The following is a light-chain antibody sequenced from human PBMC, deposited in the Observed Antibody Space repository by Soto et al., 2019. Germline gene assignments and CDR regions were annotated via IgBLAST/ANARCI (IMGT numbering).Light chain of an antibody. CDR3: QQYNDWPLT. CDR2: GAS. V-gene: IGKV3-15*01. CDR1: QSVSGK. Sequence: EIVMTQSPATLYVSPGERATLSCRASQSVSGKLAWYQHKAGQAPRLLIYGASTRATGIPARISGSGSETECSLTISRVQSEDVAVYYCQQYNDWPLTFGGGTKVEIK. J-gene: IGKJ4*01.